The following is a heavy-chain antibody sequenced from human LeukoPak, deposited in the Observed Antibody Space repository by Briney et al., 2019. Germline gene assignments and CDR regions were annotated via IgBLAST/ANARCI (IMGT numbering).Heavy chain of an antibody. CDR3: ARAGPGSGWYFDY. V-gene: IGHV1-18*01. CDR2: ISPYNGNT. D-gene: IGHD6-19*01. J-gene: IGHJ4*02. CDR1: GYDFTSVG. Sequence: ASVKVSCKASGYDFTSVGITWVRRAPGQGLEWMGWISPYNGNTRYAQKFQGRVAVTTDTSTTTAYMELRGLRFNDTAVYYCARAGPGSGWYFDYWGQGTLVPVSS.